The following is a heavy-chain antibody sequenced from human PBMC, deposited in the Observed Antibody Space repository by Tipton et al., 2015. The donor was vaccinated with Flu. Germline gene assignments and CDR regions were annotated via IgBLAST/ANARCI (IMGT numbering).Heavy chain of an antibody. CDR3: ARARSGSSSTLDF. CDR1: GDSISSGGYY. Sequence: TLSLTCTVSGDSISSGGYYWTWIRQHPGKGLEWIGFIYYTGNAYYNPSLKSRATLSLAPSKTQFSLSLSFVTAADTAVYFCARARSGSSSTLDFWGPGTLVTVSS. D-gene: IGHD6-6*01. V-gene: IGHV4-31*03. CDR2: IYYTGNA. J-gene: IGHJ4*02.